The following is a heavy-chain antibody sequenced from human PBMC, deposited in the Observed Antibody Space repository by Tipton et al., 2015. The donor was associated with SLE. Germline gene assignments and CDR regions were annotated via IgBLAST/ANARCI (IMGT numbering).Heavy chain of an antibody. V-gene: IGHV3-71*03. CDR2: IKKNFYGATT. CDR1: GFSVSSNY. D-gene: IGHD3-10*01. CDR3: AKDQNYGSGSYYYGPFDY. J-gene: IGHJ4*02. Sequence: QLVQSGGGLTQPGGSLRLSCAASGFSVSSNYMSWVRQAPGKGLEWVGFIKKNFYGATTEYAASVRGRFIISRDDSKSVAYLQMNSLRADDTAVYYCAKDQNYGSGSYYYGPFDYWGQGTLVTVSS.